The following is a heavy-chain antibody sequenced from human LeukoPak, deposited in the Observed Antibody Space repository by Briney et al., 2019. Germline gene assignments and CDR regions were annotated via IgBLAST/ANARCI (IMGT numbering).Heavy chain of an antibody. CDR2: IYYSGST. CDR3: ARDHSGSSGYPKWFDP. V-gene: IGHV4-30-4*08. D-gene: IGHD3-22*01. J-gene: IGHJ5*02. Sequence: SQTLSLTCTVSGGSISSGDYYWSWIRQPPWKGLEWIGYIYYSGSTYYNPSLKSRVTISVDTSKNQFSLKLSSVTAADTAVYYCARDHSGSSGYPKWFDPWGQGTLVTVSS. CDR1: GGSISSGDYY.